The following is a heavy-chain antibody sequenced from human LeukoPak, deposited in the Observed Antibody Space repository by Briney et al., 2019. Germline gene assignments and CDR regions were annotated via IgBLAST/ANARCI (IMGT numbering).Heavy chain of an antibody. J-gene: IGHJ4*02. Sequence: ASVKVSCKASGYTFTAYYLHWVRQAPGQGLEWMGWINPNSGDTNYAQKFQGRVTMTRDTSITTAYMELSRLTSDDTAIYYCARDRMGDCATTSCYLAYWGQETLVTVSS. CDR1: GYTFTAYY. CDR3: ARDRMGDCATTSCYLAY. D-gene: IGHD2-2*01. CDR2: INPNSGDT. V-gene: IGHV1-2*02.